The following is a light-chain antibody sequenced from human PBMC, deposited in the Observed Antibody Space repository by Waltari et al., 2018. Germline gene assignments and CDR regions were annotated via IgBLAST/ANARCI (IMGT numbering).Light chain of an antibody. V-gene: IGLV6-57*03. CDR3: QSYDNNIWL. CDR2: DNH. CDR1: SGSVTGNP. J-gene: IGLJ3*02. Sequence: NFMLTQSHSVSESPGRTVTISCTRSSGSVTGNPKQWYQQRPGSAPTPVIYDNHKIPSWVPDRFSGSIDRSSNSASLTISGLKTEDEADYYCQSYDNNIWLFGGGTKVTVL.